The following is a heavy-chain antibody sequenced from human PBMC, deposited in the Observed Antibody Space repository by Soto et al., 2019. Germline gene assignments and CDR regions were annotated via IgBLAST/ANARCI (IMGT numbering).Heavy chain of an antibody. CDR2: IYWDDDK. CDR3: AHSRYSSSWVAFFDP. V-gene: IGHV2-5*02. Sequence: SGPTLVNPTQTLTLTCTFSGFSLTSGVVGVGWIRQPPGEALEWLALIYWDDDKRYSPSLKSRLTITKDTSKNQVVLTMTNMDPVDTATYYCAHSRYSSSWVAFFDPWGQGTLVTVSS. J-gene: IGHJ5*02. CDR1: GFSLTSGVVG. D-gene: IGHD6-13*01.